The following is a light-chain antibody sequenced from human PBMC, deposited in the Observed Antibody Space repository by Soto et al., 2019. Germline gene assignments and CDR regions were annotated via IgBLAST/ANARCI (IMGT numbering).Light chain of an antibody. V-gene: IGLV1-40*01. Sequence: QSVLTQPPSVSGAPGQRVTISCTGSSSNIGAGYDVHWYQQLPGTAPKLLIYGNSNRPSGVPDRFSGYKSGTSAYLAITGIQAEDEADYYCQSYDSSLSGWVFGGGTKLTVL. CDR2: GNS. J-gene: IGLJ3*02. CDR3: QSYDSSLSGWV. CDR1: SSNIGAGYD.